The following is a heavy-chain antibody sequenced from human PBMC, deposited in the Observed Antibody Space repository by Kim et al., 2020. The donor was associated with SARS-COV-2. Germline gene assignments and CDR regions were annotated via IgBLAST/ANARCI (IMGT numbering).Heavy chain of an antibody. J-gene: IGHJ5*01. D-gene: IGHD2-15*01. CDR1: GGSFSTSA. CDR2: IIPVFHMA. Sequence: SVKVSCKASGGSFSTSAISWVRQAPGQGLEWMGRIIPVFHMANYGRRFQDRVTITADKSTSAVYMELTRLRSEDTAVYYCARGGDCSGASYSLRGRGWF. V-gene: IGHV1-69*04. CDR3: ARGGDCSGASYSLRGRGWF.